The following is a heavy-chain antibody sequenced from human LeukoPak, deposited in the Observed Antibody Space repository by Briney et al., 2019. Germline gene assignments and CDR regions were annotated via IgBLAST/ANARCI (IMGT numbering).Heavy chain of an antibody. Sequence: SETQSLTCTVSGGSISSSSYYWGWLRQPPGKGREWIGSMYYSGSTYYNPSLKSRVTISVDTSKNQFSLKLSSVTAADTAVYYCARARRPYGDYDANFDYWGQGTLVTVSS. J-gene: IGHJ4*02. CDR2: MYYSGST. CDR3: ARARRPYGDYDANFDY. V-gene: IGHV4-39*07. D-gene: IGHD4-17*01. CDR1: GGSISSSSYY.